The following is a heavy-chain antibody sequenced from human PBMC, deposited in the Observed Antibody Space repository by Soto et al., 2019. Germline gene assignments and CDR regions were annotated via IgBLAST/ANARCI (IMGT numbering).Heavy chain of an antibody. CDR3: ARVLYCSSTSCSNYYFDY. J-gene: IGHJ4*02. CDR1: GYTFTSYD. V-gene: IGHV1-8*01. Sequence: QVQLVQSGAEVKKPGASVKVSCKASGYTFTSYDINWVRQATGQGLEWMGWMNPNSGNTGYAQKFQGRVTMTRNTSISTAYMELSSLRSEDTAVYYCARVLYCSSTSCSNYYFDYWGQGTLVTVSS. CDR2: MNPNSGNT. D-gene: IGHD2-2*01.